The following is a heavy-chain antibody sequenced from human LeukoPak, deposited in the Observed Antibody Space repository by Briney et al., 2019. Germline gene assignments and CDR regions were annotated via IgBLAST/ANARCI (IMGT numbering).Heavy chain of an antibody. CDR2: ISSSSSYT. CDR1: GFTFSDYY. Sequence: PGGSLRLSCAASGFTFSDYYMSWIRQAPGKGLEWVSYISSSSSYTNYADSVKGRFTISRDNAKNSLYLQMNSLRAEDTAVYYCARVLLYYDSSGYHYYFDYWGQGTLVTVSS. V-gene: IGHV3-11*05. D-gene: IGHD3-22*01. CDR3: ARVLLYYDSSGYHYYFDY. J-gene: IGHJ4*02.